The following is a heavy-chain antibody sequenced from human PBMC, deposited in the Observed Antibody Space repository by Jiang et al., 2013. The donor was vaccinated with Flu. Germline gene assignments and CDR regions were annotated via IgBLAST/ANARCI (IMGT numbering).Heavy chain of an antibody. CDR3: ARGLPGAYFYVAFDY. V-gene: IGHV4-59*11. D-gene: IGHD3-10*02. CDR1: GGSISGHY. CDR2: LYSTGST. J-gene: IGHJ4*01. Sequence: LLKPSETLSLTCTISGGSISGHYWNWIRQSPGRGLEWLGYLYSTGSTKYNPSLGGRVTISADTSDDQFSLRLTSVTAADTAVYFCARGLPGAYFYVAFDYWGPEPWSPSP.